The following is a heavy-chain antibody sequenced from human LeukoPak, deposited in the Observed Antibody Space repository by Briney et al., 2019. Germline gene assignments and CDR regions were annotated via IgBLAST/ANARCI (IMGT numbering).Heavy chain of an antibody. D-gene: IGHD4-17*01. CDR1: GFTFSSYS. CDR2: ISSSGSTI. Sequence: GGSLRLSCAASGFTFSSYSMNWVRQAPGKGLEWVSSISSSGSTIYYAGSVKGRFTISRDNAKNSLYLQMNSLRAEDTAVYYCARTSSRGDYVRYWGQGTLVTVSS. V-gene: IGHV3-21*04. J-gene: IGHJ4*02. CDR3: ARTSSRGDYVRY.